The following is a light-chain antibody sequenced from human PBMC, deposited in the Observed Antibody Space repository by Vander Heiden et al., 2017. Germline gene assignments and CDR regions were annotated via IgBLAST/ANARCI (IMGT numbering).Light chain of an antibody. J-gene: IGLJ2*01. CDR3: QSYDSSNVV. CDR1: SGSIASNY. CDR2: EDN. V-gene: IGLV6-57*01. Sequence: NFMLTQPHSVSESPGKTVTISCTRSSGSIASNYVQWYQQRPGSSPTTVIYEDNQRPSGVPDRFSGLKTEDEADYYCQSYDSSNVVCCGGTQL.